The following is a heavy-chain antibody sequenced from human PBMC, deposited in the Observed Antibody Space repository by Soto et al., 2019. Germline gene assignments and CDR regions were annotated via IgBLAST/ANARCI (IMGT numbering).Heavy chain of an antibody. J-gene: IGHJ5*02. CDR1: GGAFRNSY. V-gene: IGHV4-34*01. CDR3: ARTERYPKPWFDP. Sequence: PSETLSLTCGVYGGAFRNSYWIWISNSRGPGLEWVGGVNHSQEPNPNPSIQSRFTIFLATSSNHFSLKMTSLTAADTAIYSCARTERYPKPWFDPWGQGTQVTVSS. CDR2: VNHSQEP. D-gene: IGHD1-1*01.